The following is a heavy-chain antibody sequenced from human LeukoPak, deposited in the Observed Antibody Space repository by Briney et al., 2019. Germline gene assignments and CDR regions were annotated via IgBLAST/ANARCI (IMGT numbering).Heavy chain of an antibody. V-gene: IGHV1-46*01. CDR3: ARWLGEYYFDY. J-gene: IGHJ4*02. CDR1: GYTFTSYY. Sequence: GASVKVSCKASGYTFTSYYMHWVRQAPGQGLEWMGIINPSCGSTSYAQKFQGRVTMTRDTSTSTVYMELSSLRSEDTAVYYCARWLGEYYFDYWGQGTLVTVSS. D-gene: IGHD5-12*01. CDR2: INPSCGST.